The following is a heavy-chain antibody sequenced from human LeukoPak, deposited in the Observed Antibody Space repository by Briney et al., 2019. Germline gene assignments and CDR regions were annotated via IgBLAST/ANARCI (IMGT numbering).Heavy chain of an antibody. J-gene: IGHJ3*02. CDR2: SHNSGST. CDR3: AREELLFHAFHI. V-gene: IGHV4-31*03. CDR1: GGSISGGGSY. D-gene: IGHD2-21*01. Sequence: SETLSLTCTVSGGSISGGGSYWTWIRQRPGRGLEWIGYSHNSGSTHYNPSLKSRVSISVDTSKSEFSLRLTSVTAAGTPVYYCAREELLFHAFHIWGQGTLVTVSS.